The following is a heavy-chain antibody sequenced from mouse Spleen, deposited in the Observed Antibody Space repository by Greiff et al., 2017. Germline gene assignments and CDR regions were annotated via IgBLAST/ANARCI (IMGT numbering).Heavy chain of an antibody. CDR2: IHPNSGST. CDR1: GYTFTSYW. D-gene: IGHD2-5*01. J-gene: IGHJ4*01. Sequence: QVQLQQPGAELVKPGASVKLSCKASGYTFTSYWMHWVKQRPGQGLEWIGMIHPNSGSTNYNEKFKSKATLTVDKSSSTAYMQLSSLTSEDSAVYYCARDGPYYSNYESAMDYWGQGTSVTVSS. CDR3: ARDGPYYSNYESAMDY. V-gene: IGHV1-64*01.